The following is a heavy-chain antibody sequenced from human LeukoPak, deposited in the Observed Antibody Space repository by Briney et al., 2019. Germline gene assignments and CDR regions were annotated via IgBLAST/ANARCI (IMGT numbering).Heavy chain of an antibody. CDR3: ARVYSNSWYSGYLYMDV. CDR2: IIYRSSDI. J-gene: IGHJ6*03. CDR1: GLPLNLFA. V-gene: IGHV3-21*01. D-gene: IGHD6-13*01. Sequence: GGSLTLSCVVSGLPLNLFAVKWVRQAPGKGLEWVSSIIYRSSDIEDADSVKGRFTVSRDNAKKSLYLQMSSLRAEDTAVYYCARVYSNSWYSGYLYMDVWGKGTTVTVSS.